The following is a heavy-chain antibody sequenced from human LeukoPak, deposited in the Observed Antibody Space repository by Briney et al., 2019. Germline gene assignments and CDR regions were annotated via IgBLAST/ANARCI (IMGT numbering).Heavy chain of an antibody. D-gene: IGHD2-2*01. J-gene: IGHJ4*02. CDR2: ISPYNANT. V-gene: IGHV1-18*01. CDR3: ARSPQWDTVVIPAAIGVDY. Sequence: ASVKVSCKASGYTFTSYGISWVRQAPGQGLEWMGWISPYNANTNYVQKLQGRVTMTTDTSTSTAYMELRSLTSDDTAVYYCARSPQWDTVVIPAAIGVDYWGQGTLVTVSS. CDR1: GYTFTSYG.